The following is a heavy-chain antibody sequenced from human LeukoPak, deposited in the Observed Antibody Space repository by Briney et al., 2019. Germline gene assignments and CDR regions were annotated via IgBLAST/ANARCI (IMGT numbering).Heavy chain of an antibody. V-gene: IGHV3-23*01. CDR3: ARVGTMTRGLSAFDI. D-gene: IGHD3-22*01. J-gene: IGHJ3*02. CDR1: GFTFSTYA. CDR2: ISSSGNSP. Sequence: PGGSLRLSCAASGFTFSTYAMTWVRQAPGKGLEWVSSISSSGNSPYYADSVKGRFTISRDNSKNTLYLQMNSLRAEDTAVYYCARVGTMTRGLSAFDIWGQGTMVTVSS.